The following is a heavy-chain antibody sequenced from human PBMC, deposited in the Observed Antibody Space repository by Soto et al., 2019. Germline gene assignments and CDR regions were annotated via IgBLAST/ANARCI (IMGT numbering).Heavy chain of an antibody. CDR1: GYSFAGYW. V-gene: IGHV5-10-1*01. J-gene: IGHJ4*02. Sequence: ESLKISCKGSGYSFAGYWITWVRQKPGKGLEWMGRIDPSDSQTYYSPSFRGHVTISVTKSITTVFLQWSSLRASDTAMYYCARQIYDSDTGPNFQYYFDSWGQGTPVTVSS. CDR2: IDPSDSQT. D-gene: IGHD3-22*01. CDR3: ARQIYDSDTGPNFQYYFDS.